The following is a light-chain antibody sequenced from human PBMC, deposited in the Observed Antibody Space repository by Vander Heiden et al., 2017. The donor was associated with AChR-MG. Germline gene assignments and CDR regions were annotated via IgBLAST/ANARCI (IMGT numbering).Light chain of an antibody. V-gene: IGLV5-37*01. CDR3: MIWPSNAVV. CDR1: SDIKVGSYN. J-gene: IGLJ2*01. CDR2: YYSDSDK. Sequence: PVLTQPPSSSPSPGESARLPSTYTSDIKVGSYNIYWYQQKPESPPRYLLYYYSDSDKGQGSGVPSRFSGSKDASANTGIILISGLQAEDEDDYYCMIWPSNAVVFGGGTKLTVL.